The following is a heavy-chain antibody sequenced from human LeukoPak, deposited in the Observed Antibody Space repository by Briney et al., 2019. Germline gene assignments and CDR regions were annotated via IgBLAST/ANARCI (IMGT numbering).Heavy chain of an antibody. Sequence: GASVKVSCKASGYTFTGYYMHWVRQAPGQGLEWMGWINTNSGGTNYAQKFQGRVTMTRDTSISTAYMELSRLRSDDTAVYYCARVYYDSSGYYSGWDAFDIWGQGTMVTVSS. J-gene: IGHJ3*02. CDR2: INTNSGGT. V-gene: IGHV1-2*02. CDR3: ARVYYDSSGYYSGWDAFDI. CDR1: GYTFTGYY. D-gene: IGHD3-22*01.